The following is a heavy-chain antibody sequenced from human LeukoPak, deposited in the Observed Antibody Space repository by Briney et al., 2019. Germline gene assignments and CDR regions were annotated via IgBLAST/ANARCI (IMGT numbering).Heavy chain of an antibody. Sequence: SETLFLTCTVSGGSLSSYYWSWIRQPPGKGLEWIGYIYYSGSTNYNPSLKSRVTISVDTSKNQFSLKLSSVTAADTAVYYCARAGGQWEPFDYWGQGTLVTVSS. V-gene: IGHV4-59*01. CDR2: IYYSGST. CDR1: GGSLSSYY. CDR3: ARAGGQWEPFDY. J-gene: IGHJ4*02. D-gene: IGHD1-26*01.